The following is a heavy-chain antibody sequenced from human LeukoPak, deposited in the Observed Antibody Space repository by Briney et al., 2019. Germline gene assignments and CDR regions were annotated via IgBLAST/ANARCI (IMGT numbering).Heavy chain of an antibody. D-gene: IGHD3-10*01. CDR3: AKDRDGSGGFDY. V-gene: IGHV3-30*04. CDR2: ISYDGTNI. J-gene: IGHJ4*02. CDR1: GFTFSTCA. Sequence: GGSLRLSCAASGFTFSTCAMHWVRQAPGKGLEWVAVISYDGTNIYYADFVRGRFTISRDNSKNTLYLQMNSLRPEDTAVYYCAKDRDGSGGFDYWAREPWSPSPQ.